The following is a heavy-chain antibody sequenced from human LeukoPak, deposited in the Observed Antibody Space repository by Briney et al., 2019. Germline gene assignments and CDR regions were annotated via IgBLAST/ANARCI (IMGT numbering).Heavy chain of an antibody. J-gene: IGHJ5*02. CDR2: IYYTGST. CDR3: ARDGSGSYYNWFDP. Sequence: SETLSLTCTVSGGSISGYYWSWIRPPPGKGLEWIGYIYYTGSTNYNPSLNSRVTISLDTSKNQFSLKLSFVTAADTAVYYCARDGSGSYYNWFDPWGQGTLVTVSS. CDR1: GGSISGYY. D-gene: IGHD3-10*01. V-gene: IGHV4-59*01.